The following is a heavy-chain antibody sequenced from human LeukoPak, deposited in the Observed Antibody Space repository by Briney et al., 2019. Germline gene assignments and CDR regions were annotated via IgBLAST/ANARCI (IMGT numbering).Heavy chain of an antibody. Sequence: GGSLRLSCTTSGFTFGDYAMSWVRQAPGKGLEWVGFIRSKAYGGTTEYAASVKGRFTISREDSKSIAYLQMNSLKTEDTAVYYCTRYYDFWSGLMIDYWGQGTLVTVSS. CDR3: TRYYDFWSGLMIDY. V-gene: IGHV3-49*04. D-gene: IGHD3-3*01. J-gene: IGHJ4*02. CDR1: GFTFGDYA. CDR2: IRSKAYGGTT.